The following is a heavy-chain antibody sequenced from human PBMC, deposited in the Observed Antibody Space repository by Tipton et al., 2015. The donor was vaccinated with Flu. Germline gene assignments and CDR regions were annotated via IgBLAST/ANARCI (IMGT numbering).Heavy chain of an antibody. CDR2: ISSSSSYI. D-gene: IGHD5-24*01. J-gene: IGHJ3*02. CDR1: GFTFSSYS. V-gene: IGHV3-21*01. CDR3: ARARRDGYNLVAFDI. Sequence: AASGFTFSSYSMNWVRQAPGKGLEWVASISSSSSYIYYADSVKGRFTISRDNAKNSLYLQMNSLRAEDTAVYYCARARRDGYNLVAFDIWGQGTMVTVSS.